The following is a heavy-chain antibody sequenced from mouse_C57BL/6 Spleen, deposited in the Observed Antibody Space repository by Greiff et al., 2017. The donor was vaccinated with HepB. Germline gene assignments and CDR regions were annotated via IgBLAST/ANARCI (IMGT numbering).Heavy chain of an antibody. D-gene: IGHD1-1*01. J-gene: IGHJ4*01. Sequence: QQSGAELVRPGTSVKLSCKASGYTFTSYWMHWVKQRLGQGLEWIGVIDPSDSYTNYNQKVKGKATLTVNTSSSTGYMQLSSLTSEDSAVYYYEREEYYDSRAMDYWGQGNSVTVSS. V-gene: IGHV1-59*01. CDR3: EREEYYDSRAMDY. CDR2: IDPSDSYT. CDR1: GYTFTSYW.